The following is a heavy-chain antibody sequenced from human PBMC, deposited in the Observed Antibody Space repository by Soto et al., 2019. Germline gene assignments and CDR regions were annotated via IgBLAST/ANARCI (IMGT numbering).Heavy chain of an antibody. Sequence: EVQLVESGGGLVQPGRSLRLSCAASGFTFENSAMHWARQAPGKGLEWVSGLSWNRGSIGYADSVKGRFTISRDNAKKYLYLQMNDLTPDDSALYYCAQAKGLIATSNFGSWGQGTLVTVSS. CDR1: GFTFENSA. J-gene: IGHJ4*02. V-gene: IGHV3-9*01. CDR2: LSWNRGSI. D-gene: IGHD3-16*02. CDR3: AQAKGLIATSNFGS.